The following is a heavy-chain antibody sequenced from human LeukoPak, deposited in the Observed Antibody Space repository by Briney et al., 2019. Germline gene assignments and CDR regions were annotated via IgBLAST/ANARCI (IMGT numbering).Heavy chain of an antibody. Sequence: PGRSLRLSCAASGFTSTTYVMHWVRQAPGKGLDWVALIWDDGNNKYYADSVKGRFTISRDNSKNTLYLQVNSLRAEDTAVYYCARDNGEWRLNWFDHWGQGTLVTVSS. J-gene: IGHJ5*02. CDR2: IWDDGNNK. D-gene: IGHD2-8*01. CDR3: ARDNGEWRLNWFDH. V-gene: IGHV3-33*01. CDR1: GFTSTTYV.